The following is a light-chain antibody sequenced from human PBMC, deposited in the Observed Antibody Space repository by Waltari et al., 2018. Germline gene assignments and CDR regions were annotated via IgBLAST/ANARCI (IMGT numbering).Light chain of an antibody. CDR3: HQYGNSPKT. V-gene: IGKV3-20*01. Sequence: DTVLMQSPGTLSLSPGEKATLSCRASPTVGTNYLAWYQQKPGQAPRLLIFATSTRATGVTDRFSGSGSGTDFTLTISSLGPEDFAVYYCHQYGNSPKTFGQGTKVEIK. CDR1: PTVGTNY. CDR2: ATS. J-gene: IGKJ1*01.